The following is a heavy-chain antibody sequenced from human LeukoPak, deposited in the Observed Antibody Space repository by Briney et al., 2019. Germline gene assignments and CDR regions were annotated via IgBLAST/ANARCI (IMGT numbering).Heavy chain of an antibody. CDR2: INPRGDYT. D-gene: IGHD2-21*02. CDR1: GYTFTSYY. V-gene: IGHV1-46*01. CDR3: ARSGYLVVTAYDAFDI. Sequence: ASVKVSCKPFGYTFTSYYIHWVRQAPGQGLEWMGIINPRGDYTTYALNFQGRVTMTRDTSTSTIYMELSSLRSEDTAVYYCARSGYLVVTAYDAFDIWGQGTMVTVSS. J-gene: IGHJ3*02.